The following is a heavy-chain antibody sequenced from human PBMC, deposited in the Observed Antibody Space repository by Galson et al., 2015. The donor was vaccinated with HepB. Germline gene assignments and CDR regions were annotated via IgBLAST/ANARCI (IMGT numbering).Heavy chain of an antibody. CDR1: GGTFTGYY. CDR2: INPNSGGT. Sequence: SVKVSCKASGGTFTGYYMHWVRQAPGQGLEWMGWINPNSGGTNYAQKFQGRVTMTRDTSISTAYMELSRLRSDDTAVYYCARGLRGSSWPYYFDYWGQGTLVTVSS. J-gene: IGHJ4*02. CDR3: ARGLRGSSWPYYFDY. V-gene: IGHV1-2*02. D-gene: IGHD6-13*01.